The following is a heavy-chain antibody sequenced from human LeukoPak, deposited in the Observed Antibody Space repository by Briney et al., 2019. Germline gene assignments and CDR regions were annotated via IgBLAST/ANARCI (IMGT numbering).Heavy chain of an antibody. J-gene: IGHJ4*02. D-gene: IGHD3-22*01. Sequence: GGSLRLSCAASGFTFSTYAMSWVRQAPGKGLEWVSAISGSGGSTYYADSVKGRFTISRDNSKNTLYLQMNSLRAEDTAVYYCAKGNTMIVVVSDYWGQGTLVTVSS. V-gene: IGHV3-23*01. CDR1: GFTFSTYA. CDR2: ISGSGGST. CDR3: AKGNTMIVVVSDY.